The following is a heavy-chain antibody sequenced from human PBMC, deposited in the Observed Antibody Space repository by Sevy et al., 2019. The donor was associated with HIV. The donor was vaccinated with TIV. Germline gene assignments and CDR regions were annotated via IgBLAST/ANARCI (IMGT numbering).Heavy chain of an antibody. CDR3: AREGCSRPHDY. D-gene: IGHD2-2*01. CDR2: LSFGCGQI. V-gene: IGHV3-23*01. J-gene: IGHJ4*02. Sequence: GGYLRLSCAASGFAFKDYSMSWIRQAPGKGLEWVATLSFGCGQINYADSVKGRFTSSRDNSKNSFYLQMDNLRVEDTALYYCAREGCSRPHDYWGQGTRVSVSS. CDR1: GFAFKDYS.